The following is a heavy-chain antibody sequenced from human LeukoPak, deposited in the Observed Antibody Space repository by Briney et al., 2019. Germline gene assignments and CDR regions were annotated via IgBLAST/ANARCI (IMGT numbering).Heavy chain of an antibody. CDR1: SGSISSYY. V-gene: IGHV4-59*01. CDR2: IFYSGST. D-gene: IGHD4-17*01. J-gene: IGHJ4*02. Sequence: PSETLSLTCTVSSGSISSYYWSWIRQPPGKGVEWIGYIFYSGSTNYNPSLKSRVTISVDTSKNQFSLGLSSVTAADTAVYYCARGPTRYYFDCWGQGTLVTVSS. CDR3: ARGPTRYYFDC.